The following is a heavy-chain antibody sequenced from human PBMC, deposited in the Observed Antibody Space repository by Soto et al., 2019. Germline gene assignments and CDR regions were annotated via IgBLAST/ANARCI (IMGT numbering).Heavy chain of an antibody. CDR3: ARDFVRPAAITEDAFDI. D-gene: IGHD2-2*01. V-gene: IGHV1-69*04. CDR2: IIPILGIA. J-gene: IGHJ3*02. Sequence: SVKVACKASGGTFSSYTISWVRQAPGQGLEWMGRIIPILGIANYAQKFQGRVTITADKSTSTAYMELSSLRSEDTAVYYCARDFVRPAAITEDAFDIWGQGTMVTVSS. CDR1: GGTFSSYT.